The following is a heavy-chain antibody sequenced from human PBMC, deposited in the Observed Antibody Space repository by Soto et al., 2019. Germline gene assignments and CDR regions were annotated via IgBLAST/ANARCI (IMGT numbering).Heavy chain of an antibody. CDR1: GFTFSRYA. V-gene: IGHV3-30-3*01. CDR2: ISYDGSNK. D-gene: IGHD3-10*01. J-gene: IGHJ6*02. Sequence: PGGSLRLSCAASGFTFSRYAMHWVRQAPGKGLEWVAVISYDGSNKYYADSVKGRFTISRDNSKNTLYLQMNSLRAEDTAVYYCARDLPEVHYYGMDVWGQGTTVTVSS. CDR3: ARDLPEVHYYGMDV.